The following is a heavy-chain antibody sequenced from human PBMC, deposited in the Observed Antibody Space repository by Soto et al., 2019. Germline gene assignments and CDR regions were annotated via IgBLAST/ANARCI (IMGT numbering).Heavy chain of an antibody. CDR1: GGPLSDDTSH. V-gene: IGHV4-39*01. D-gene: IGHD4-4*01. J-gene: IGHJ3*02. Sequence: PSETLSLPCSITGGPLSDDTSHWAWIRQPPGEGLEWIGTVYQTGSTYYNPSLRSRVSISVDTSKNQFSLTLSSVTATDTAVFYCARQGPPLQSDAFDIWGQGTMVT. CDR2: VYQTGST. CDR3: ARQGPPLQSDAFDI.